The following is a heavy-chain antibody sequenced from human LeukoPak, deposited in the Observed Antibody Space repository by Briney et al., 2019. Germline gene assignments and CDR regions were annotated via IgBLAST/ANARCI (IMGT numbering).Heavy chain of an antibody. CDR3: ARGPGYSSGWLFDY. V-gene: IGHV4-39*07. Sequence: SETLSLTCTVSGDSISSSSYYWGWIRQPPGKGLEWIGGIYYSGSTYYNPSLKSRVTISVDTSKNQFSLKLSSVTAADTAVYYCARGPGYSSGWLFDYWGQGTLVTVSS. CDR1: GDSISSSSYY. CDR2: IYYSGST. J-gene: IGHJ4*02. D-gene: IGHD6-19*01.